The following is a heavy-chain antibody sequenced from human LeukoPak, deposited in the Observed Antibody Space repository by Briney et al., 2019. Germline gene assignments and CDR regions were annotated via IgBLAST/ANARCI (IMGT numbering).Heavy chain of an antibody. D-gene: IGHD3-3*01. V-gene: IGHV3-23*01. CDR2: ISGSGGST. J-gene: IGHJ4*01. CDR3: AKDHRITIFGVVTYYFDY. CDR1: GFTFSSYA. Sequence: GGSLRLSCAASGFTFSSYAMSWVRQAPGKGLEWVSAISGSGGSTYYADSVKGRFTISRDNSKNTLYLQMNSLRAEDTAVYYCAKDHRITIFGVVTYYFDYWGQEPWSPSPQ.